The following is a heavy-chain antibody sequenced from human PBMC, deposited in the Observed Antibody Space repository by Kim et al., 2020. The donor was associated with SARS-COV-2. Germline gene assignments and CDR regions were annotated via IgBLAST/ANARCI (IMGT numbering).Heavy chain of an antibody. D-gene: IGHD6-19*01. Sequence: ASVKVSCKASGYTFTSFSVNWVRQVPGQGLEWMGWINTQNGKPMYAQGFTGRFAFSLDTSVNTAYLQITGLMADDTAIYYCAKTIGYNSGWPFDHWGQGTLVTVSS. V-gene: IGHV7-4-1*02. CDR2: INTQNGKP. CDR1: GYTFTSFS. J-gene: IGHJ4*02. CDR3: AKTIGYNSGWPFDH.